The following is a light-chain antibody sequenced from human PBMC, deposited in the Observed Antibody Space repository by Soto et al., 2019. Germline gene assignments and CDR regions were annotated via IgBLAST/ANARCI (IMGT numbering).Light chain of an antibody. V-gene: IGKV3-20*01. CDR2: GAS. CDR1: QYVNNDY. J-gene: IGKJ2*01. Sequence: DIVLTQSPGTLSLSPGERATLSCRASQYVNNDYLAWYQQRPGQAHRLLIYGASRRATGIPDRFSGSGSGTDFTLTISGLEPEDFGVFYCQQYGNSPKYTFGQGTKLQI. CDR3: QQYGNSPKYT.